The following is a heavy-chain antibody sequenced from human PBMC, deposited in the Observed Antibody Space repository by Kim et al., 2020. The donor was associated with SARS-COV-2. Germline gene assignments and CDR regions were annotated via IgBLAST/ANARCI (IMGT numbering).Heavy chain of an antibody. V-gene: IGHV3-9*01. Sequence: GHAASVEGRFTTSRDNAKNSLYLQLNSLRTEDTALYYCAKGGVTSDRAFDFWGQGTLVAVTA. D-gene: IGHD4-4*01. CDR3: AKGGVTSDRAFDF. J-gene: IGHJ4*02.